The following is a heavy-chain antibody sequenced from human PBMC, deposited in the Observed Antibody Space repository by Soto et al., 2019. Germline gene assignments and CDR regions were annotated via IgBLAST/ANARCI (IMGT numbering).Heavy chain of an antibody. CDR3: ARDNYYDSSGYLLYGLIAFDT. CDR1: CYTFSSYG. J-gene: IGHJ3*02. Sequence: SGKVSCKASCYTFSSYGISWVRQAPGQGLEWMGWISAYNGNTNYAQKLQGRVTMTTDTSTSTAYMELRSLRSDDTAVYYCARDNYYDSSGYLLYGLIAFDTWGQGTMVTVSS. D-gene: IGHD3-22*01. CDR2: ISAYNGNT. V-gene: IGHV1-18*01.